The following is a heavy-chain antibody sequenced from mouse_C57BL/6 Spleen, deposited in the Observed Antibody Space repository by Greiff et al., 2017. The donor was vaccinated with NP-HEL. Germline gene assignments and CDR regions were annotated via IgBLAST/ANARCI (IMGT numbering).Heavy chain of an antibody. CDR2: IDPSDSYT. J-gene: IGHJ4*01. D-gene: IGHD1-1*01. V-gene: IGHV1-69*01. CDR3: ARFGTTVVATNYAMDY. Sequence: QVQLQQPGAELVMPGASVKLSCKASGYTFTSYWMHWVKQRPGQGLEWIGEIDPSDSYTNYNQKFKGKSTLTVDKSSSTAYMQLSSLTSEDSAVYYCARFGTTVVATNYAMDYWGQGTSVTVSS. CDR1: GYTFTSYW.